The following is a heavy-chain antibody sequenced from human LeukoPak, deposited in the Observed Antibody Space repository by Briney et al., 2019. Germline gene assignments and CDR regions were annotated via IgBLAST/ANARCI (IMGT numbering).Heavy chain of an antibody. V-gene: IGHV3-23*01. CDR2: IRGSGGRT. CDR3: AKDLYLYGAWHFFDY. Sequence: GGSLRLSCAASRFTFSSYAMSWVRQAPGKGLEWVSSIRGSGGRTYYADSVKGRLTISRDNSKNTLYLQMNSLRAEDTAVYYCAKDLYLYGAWHFFDYWGQGTLVTVSS. D-gene: IGHD4-17*01. J-gene: IGHJ4*02. CDR1: RFTFSSYA.